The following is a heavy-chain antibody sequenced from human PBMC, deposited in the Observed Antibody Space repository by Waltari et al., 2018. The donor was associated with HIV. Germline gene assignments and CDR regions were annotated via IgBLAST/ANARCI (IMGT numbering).Heavy chain of an antibody. CDR3: VRDGGGYDDNRGYFGAFQY. Sequence: QVQLVQSEGGVCKPGSSVTISCKASGGAFSSYAMNWVRQVPGQGLEGVGGIIRSFDQSKLPQQGKGRVSISANDHTATFYLELTGLKSEDAGIFYCVRDGGGYDDNRGYFGAFQYWGQGT. CDR1: GGAFSSYA. CDR2: IIRSFDQS. V-gene: IGHV1-69*01. D-gene: IGHD3-22*01. J-gene: IGHJ4*02.